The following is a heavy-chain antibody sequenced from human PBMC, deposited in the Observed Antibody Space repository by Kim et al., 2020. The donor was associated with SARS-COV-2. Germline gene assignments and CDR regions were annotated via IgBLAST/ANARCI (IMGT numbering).Heavy chain of an antibody. V-gene: IGHV4-34*01. CDR1: GGSFSGYY. CDR3: ARGPYYYDSSGYMV. CDR2: INHSGST. J-gene: IGHJ4*02. D-gene: IGHD3-22*01. Sequence: SETLSLTCAVYGGSFSGYYWSWIRQPPGKGLEWIGEINHSGSTNYNPSLKSRVTISVDTSKNQFSLKLSSVTAADTAVYYCARGPYYYDSSGYMVWGQGT.